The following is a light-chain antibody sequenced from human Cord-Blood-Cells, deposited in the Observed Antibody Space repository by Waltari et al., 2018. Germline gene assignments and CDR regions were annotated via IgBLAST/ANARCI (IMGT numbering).Light chain of an antibody. V-gene: IGKV1-5*03. CDR3: QQYNSYS. J-gene: IGKJ3*01. CDR1: QSISSW. CDR2: KAS. Sequence: DIQMTQSPSTLSASVGDRVTITCRASQSISSWLAWYQQKPGKAPKLLSYKASSLERGVPSRFSGSGSGTEFTLTISSLQPDDCATYYCQQYNSYSFGPGTKVDIK.